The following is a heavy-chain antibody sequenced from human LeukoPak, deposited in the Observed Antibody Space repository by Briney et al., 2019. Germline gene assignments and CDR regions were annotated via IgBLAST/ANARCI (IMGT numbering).Heavy chain of an antibody. Sequence: PGGSLRLSCAASGFTFSSYAMSWVRQAPGKGLEWVSDINGSGGTTYYADSVKGRFTISRDNSKNTLFLQMNSLRAEDTAVYYCAKKYSTGLDPWGQGTLVTVSS. CDR1: GFTFSSYA. J-gene: IGHJ5*02. CDR3: AKKYSTGLDP. CDR2: INGSGGTT. V-gene: IGHV3-23*01. D-gene: IGHD2/OR15-2a*01.